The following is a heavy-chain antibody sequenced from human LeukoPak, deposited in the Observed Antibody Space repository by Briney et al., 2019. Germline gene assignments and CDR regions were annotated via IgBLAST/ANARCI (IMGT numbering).Heavy chain of an antibody. J-gene: IGHJ4*02. CDR2: IIPILGIA. V-gene: IGHV1-69*04. CDR3: ARNVGDYVSYYFDY. Sequence: SVKVSCKASGGTFSSYAISWVRQAPGQGLEWMGRIIPILGIANYAQKFQGRVTITADKSTSTAYMELSSLRSEDTAVYYCARNVGDYVSYYFDYWGQGTLVTVSS. CDR1: GGTFSSYA. D-gene: IGHD4-17*01.